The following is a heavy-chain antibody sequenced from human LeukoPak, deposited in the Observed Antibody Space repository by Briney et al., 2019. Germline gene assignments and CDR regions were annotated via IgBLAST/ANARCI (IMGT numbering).Heavy chain of an antibody. V-gene: IGHV3-30*02. J-gene: IGHJ4*02. Sequence: GGSLRLSCAASGFTFSSYAMHWVRQAPGKGLEWVAFIRYDGSNKYYADSVKGRFTISRDNSKNTLYLQMNSLRAEDTAVYYCAKAQWVYDSSGYSDYWGQGTLVTVSS. CDR2: IRYDGSNK. CDR1: GFTFSSYA. D-gene: IGHD3-22*01. CDR3: AKAQWVYDSSGYSDY.